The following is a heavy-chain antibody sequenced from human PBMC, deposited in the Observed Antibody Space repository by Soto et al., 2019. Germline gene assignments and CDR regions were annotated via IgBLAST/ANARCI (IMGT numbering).Heavy chain of an antibody. J-gene: IGHJ4*02. CDR2: IYYSGST. D-gene: IGHD3-22*01. CDR1: GGSISSYY. V-gene: IGHV4-59*01. Sequence: QVQLQESGPGLVKPSETLSLTCTVSGGSISSYYWSWIRQPPGKGLEWIGYIYYSGSTNYNPSLKSRVTISVDTSKNQFSLKVSSVTAADTAVYYCARARDSSGYENFDYWGQGTLVTVSS. CDR3: ARARDSSGYENFDY.